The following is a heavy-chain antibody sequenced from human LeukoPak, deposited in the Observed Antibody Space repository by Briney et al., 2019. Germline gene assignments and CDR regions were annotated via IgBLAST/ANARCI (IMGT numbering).Heavy chain of an antibody. V-gene: IGHV1-69*01. CDR1: GGTFSSYA. CDR2: IIPIFGTA. CDR3: ARDRGSGYRDY. D-gene: IGHD3-22*01. Sequence: ASVKVSCKASGGTFSSYAISWVRQAPGQGLEWMGGIIPIFGTANYAQKFQGRVTITADESTSAAYMELSSLRSEDTAVYYCARDRGSGYRDYWGQGTLVTVSS. J-gene: IGHJ4*02.